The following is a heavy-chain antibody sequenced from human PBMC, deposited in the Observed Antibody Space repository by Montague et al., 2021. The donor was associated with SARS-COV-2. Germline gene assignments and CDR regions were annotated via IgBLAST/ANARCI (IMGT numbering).Heavy chain of an antibody. Sequence: CAISGDSVSSNSAAWNWIRQSPSRVLEWLGRTYYRSRWFNDYAVSIRSRITINPDTSKNQFSLQLNSVTPEDTAVYYCARATEWRGYYYYYYMDVWGKGTTVTVSS. D-gene: IGHD1-14*01. CDR3: ARATEWRGYYYYYYMDV. CDR1: GDSVSSNSAA. CDR2: TYYRSRWFN. V-gene: IGHV6-1*01. J-gene: IGHJ6*03.